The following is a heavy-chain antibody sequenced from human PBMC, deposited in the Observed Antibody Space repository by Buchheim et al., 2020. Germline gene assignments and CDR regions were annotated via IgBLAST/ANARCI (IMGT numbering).Heavy chain of an antibody. V-gene: IGHV3-11*06. CDR2: ISDYSNYT. D-gene: IGHD2-15*01. Sequence: QVQLVESGGGLVKPGGSLRLSCAASGFTFSDSYMSWIRQAPGKGLEWISFISDYSNYTKYGNSVRGRFTISRDNAKNSLYLQMNSLRAEDTAVYYCARMFCTGGICYSGGFDVWGQGT. J-gene: IGHJ3*01. CDR3: ARMFCTGGICYSGGFDV. CDR1: GFTFSDSY.